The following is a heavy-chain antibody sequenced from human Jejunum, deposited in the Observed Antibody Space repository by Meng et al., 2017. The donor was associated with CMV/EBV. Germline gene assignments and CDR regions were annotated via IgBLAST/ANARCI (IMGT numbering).Heavy chain of an antibody. CDR1: GFTFSSYA. V-gene: IGHV3-30*04. D-gene: IGHD6-13*01. Sequence: SGFTFSSYAMHWVRQAPGKGLEWVADISYDGSNKNYADSVKSRFTVSRDNSKKTLYLQMASLRAEDTAVYYCATLGSSWYAFDYWGQGTLVTVSS. CDR3: ATLGSSWYAFDY. CDR2: ISYDGSNK. J-gene: IGHJ4*02.